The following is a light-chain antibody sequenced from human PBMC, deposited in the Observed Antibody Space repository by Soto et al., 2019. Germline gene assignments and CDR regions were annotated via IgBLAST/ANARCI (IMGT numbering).Light chain of an antibody. Sequence: EIVLTQSPATLSLSPGERATLSCRASQSVSSYLAWYQQKPGQAPRLLIYDASNRATGIPARFSGSGSGTDFTLTISSLEPEEFAVYYCHQRSNWPPWTFGQGPKVDIK. J-gene: IGKJ1*01. CDR3: HQRSNWPPWT. CDR2: DAS. CDR1: QSVSSY. V-gene: IGKV3-11*01.